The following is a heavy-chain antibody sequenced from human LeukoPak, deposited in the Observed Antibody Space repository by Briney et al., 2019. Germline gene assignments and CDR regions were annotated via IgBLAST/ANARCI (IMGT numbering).Heavy chain of an antibody. CDR1: GGSFSGYY. CDR3: ARSLRRGTIFGVVIIKVPYGMDV. D-gene: IGHD3-3*01. V-gene: IGHV4-34*01. Sequence: SETLSLTCAVYGGSFSGYYWSWISQPPGKGLEWIGEINHSGSTNYNPSLKSRVTISVDTSKNQFSLKLSSVTAADTAVYYCARSLRRGTIFGVVIIKVPYGMDVWGQGTTVTVSS. J-gene: IGHJ6*02. CDR2: INHSGST.